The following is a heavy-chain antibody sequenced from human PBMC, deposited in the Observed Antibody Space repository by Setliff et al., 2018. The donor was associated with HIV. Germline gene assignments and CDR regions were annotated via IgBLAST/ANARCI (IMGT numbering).Heavy chain of an antibody. Sequence: PSETLSLTCAVYGGSFSGYYWSWIRQPPGKGLEWIGEINHSGSTNYKPSLKSRVTISVDTSKNQFSLKLSSVTAADTAVYYCAREGKYSGSYPDAFDIWGQGTMVTVSS. CDR1: GGSFSGYY. V-gene: IGHV4-34*01. D-gene: IGHD1-26*01. CDR3: AREGKYSGSYPDAFDI. J-gene: IGHJ3*02. CDR2: INHSGST.